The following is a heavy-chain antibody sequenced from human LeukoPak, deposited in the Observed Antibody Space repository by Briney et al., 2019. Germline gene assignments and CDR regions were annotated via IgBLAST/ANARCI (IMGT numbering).Heavy chain of an antibody. J-gene: IGHJ4*02. D-gene: IGHD3-3*01. Sequence: SETLSLTCTVSGGSISNYYWSWIRQPPGKGLEWIGYIYYSGSTNYNPSLMSRVTISVDTSKNQFSLKLSSVTAADTAVYYCGALSGYSLSIDYWGQGTLVTVSS. CDR1: GGSISNYY. V-gene: IGHV4-59*08. CDR3: GALSGYSLSIDY. CDR2: IYYSGST.